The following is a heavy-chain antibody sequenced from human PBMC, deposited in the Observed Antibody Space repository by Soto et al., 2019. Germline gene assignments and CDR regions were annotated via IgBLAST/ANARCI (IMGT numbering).Heavy chain of an antibody. Sequence: ASVKVSCKASGYTFTSYGISWVRQAPGQGLEWMGWISAYNGNTNYAQKLQGRVTTTTDTSTSTAYMELRSLRSDDTAVYYCAREVAGTMSDAFDIWGQGTMVTVPS. CDR2: ISAYNGNT. J-gene: IGHJ3*02. D-gene: IGHD6-19*01. V-gene: IGHV1-18*01. CDR1: GYTFTSYG. CDR3: AREVAGTMSDAFDI.